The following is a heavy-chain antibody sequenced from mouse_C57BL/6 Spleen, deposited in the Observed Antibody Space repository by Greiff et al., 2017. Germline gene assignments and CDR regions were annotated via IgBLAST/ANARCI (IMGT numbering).Heavy chain of an antibody. CDR1: GYTFTSYW. Sequence: VQLQQPGAELVKPGASVKMSCKASGYTFTSYWITWVKQRPGQGLEWIGDIYPGSGSTNYNEKFKSKATLTVDTSSSTAYMQLSSLTSEDSAVYYGARSGDYDGGLLFAYWGQGTLVTVSA. D-gene: IGHD2-4*01. V-gene: IGHV1-55*01. J-gene: IGHJ3*01. CDR3: ARSGDYDGGLLFAY. CDR2: IYPGSGST.